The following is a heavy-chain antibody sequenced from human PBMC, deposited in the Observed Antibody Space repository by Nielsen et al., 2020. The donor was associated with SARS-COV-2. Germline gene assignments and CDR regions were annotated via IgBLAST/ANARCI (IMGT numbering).Heavy chain of an antibody. V-gene: IGHV3-9*01. J-gene: IGHJ6*02. CDR2: ISWNSGGI. Sequence: GGSLRLSCAASGFTFDDHAMHWVRQAPGKGLEWVSGISWNSGGIGYADSVKGRFTISRDNAKNSLYLQMNSLRAEDTALYYCASLPRGSGYDYGMDVWGQGTTVTVSS. D-gene: IGHD2-15*01. CDR1: GFTFDDHA. CDR3: ASLPRGSGYDYGMDV.